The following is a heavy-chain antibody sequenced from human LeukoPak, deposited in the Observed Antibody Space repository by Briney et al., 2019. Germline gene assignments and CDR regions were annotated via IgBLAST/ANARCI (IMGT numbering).Heavy chain of an antibody. CDR1: GDSISSGDYY. V-gene: IGHV4-61*02. J-gene: IGHJ3*02. CDR3: AREFGYCSSTSCSTNAFDI. CDR2: ISSNGST. D-gene: IGHD2-2*01. Sequence: SETLSLTCTVSGDSISSGDYYWSWIRQPAGKGLEWIGRISSNGSTNYNPSLKSRVTISVDTSKNQFSLKLSSVTAADTAVYFCAREFGYCSSTSCSTNAFDIWGQGTMVTVSS.